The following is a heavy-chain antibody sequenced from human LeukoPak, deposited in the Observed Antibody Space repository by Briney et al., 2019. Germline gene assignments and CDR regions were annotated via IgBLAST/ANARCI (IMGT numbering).Heavy chain of an antibody. V-gene: IGHV4-39*01. CDR3: ARGLGTINFDY. D-gene: IGHD1-7*01. CDR1: GGSISSSSYY. Sequence: SETLSLTCTVSGGSISSSSYYWGWIRQPPGKGLEWIGSIYYSGSTYYNPSLKSRVTISVDTSKNQFSLKLSSVTAADTAVYYCARGLGTINFDYWGQGTLVTVSS. J-gene: IGHJ4*02. CDR2: IYYSGST.